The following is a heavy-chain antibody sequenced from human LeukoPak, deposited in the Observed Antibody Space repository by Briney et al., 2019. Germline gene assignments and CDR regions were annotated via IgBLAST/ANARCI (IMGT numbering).Heavy chain of an antibody. Sequence: GGSLGLSCAASGFTFSSYGMHWVRQAPGKGLEWMGGFDPEDGETIYAQKFQGRVTMTEDTSTDTAYMELSSLRSKDTAVYYCATKINSYWELAHAFDIWGQGTMVTVSS. J-gene: IGHJ3*02. CDR2: FDPEDGET. V-gene: IGHV1-24*01. CDR1: GFTFSSYG. D-gene: IGHD1-26*01. CDR3: ATKINSYWELAHAFDI.